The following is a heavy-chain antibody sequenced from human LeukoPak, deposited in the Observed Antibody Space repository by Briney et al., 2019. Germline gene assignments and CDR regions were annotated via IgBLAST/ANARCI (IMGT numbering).Heavy chain of an antibody. CDR2: MSSSSAVK. Sequence: GGSLRLSCVVSGFTLSDYYMNWIRQAPGKGLEWISYMSSSSAVKYYADSVRGRFTISRDNSKNTLYLQMNSLRAEDTAVYYCAKDRVGYQLHLSLIVGLFDPWGQGTLVTVSS. CDR1: GFTLSDYY. J-gene: IGHJ5*02. D-gene: IGHD2-2*01. CDR3: AKDRVGYQLHLSLIVGLFDP. V-gene: IGHV3-11*01.